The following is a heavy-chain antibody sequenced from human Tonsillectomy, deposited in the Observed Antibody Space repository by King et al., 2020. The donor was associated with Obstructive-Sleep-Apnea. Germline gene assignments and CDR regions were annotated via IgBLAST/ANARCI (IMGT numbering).Heavy chain of an antibody. CDR1: GFTFMDYY. J-gene: IGHJ4*02. CDR2: ISRSGNTI. CDR3: ARHMVRGANNY. D-gene: IGHD3-10*01. V-gene: IGHV3-11*01. Sequence: VQLVESGGGLVKPGGSLRLSCAASGFTFMDYYMSWIRQAPGKGLEWVSYISRSGNTIYYADSVQGRLTLSRDNAKNSLYLQMNSLRAEDTAVYYCARHMVRGANNYWGQGTLVTVSS.